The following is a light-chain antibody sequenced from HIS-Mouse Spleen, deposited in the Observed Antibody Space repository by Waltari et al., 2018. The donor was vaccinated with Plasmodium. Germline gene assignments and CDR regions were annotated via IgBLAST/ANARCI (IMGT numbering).Light chain of an antibody. CDR3: QQYNNWSFT. J-gene: IGKJ3*01. Sequence: EIVMTQSPDTLSVSPGERANLSCSASQSVSSNLAWYQQKPGQAPRLLIYGASTRATGIPARFSGSGSGTEFTLTISSLQSEDFAVYYCQQYNNWSFTFGPGTKVDIK. V-gene: IGKV3-15*01. CDR1: QSVSSN. CDR2: GAS.